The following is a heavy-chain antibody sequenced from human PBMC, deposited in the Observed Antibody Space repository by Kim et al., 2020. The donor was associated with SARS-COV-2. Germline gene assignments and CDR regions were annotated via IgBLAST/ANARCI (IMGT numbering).Heavy chain of an antibody. V-gene: IGHV5-51*01. CDR3: ARSYYDSSDFVIGVD. CDR2: IYPSDSDT. J-gene: IGHJ4*02. Sequence: GESLKISCKGSGYIFTNYWIGWVRQMPGKGLEWIGIIYPSDSDTRYSPSFQGQVTISADKSISTAYLQWSSLRASDTAIYYCARSYYDSSDFVIGVDWGQGTLVTVSS. CDR1: GYIFTNYW. D-gene: IGHD3-22*01.